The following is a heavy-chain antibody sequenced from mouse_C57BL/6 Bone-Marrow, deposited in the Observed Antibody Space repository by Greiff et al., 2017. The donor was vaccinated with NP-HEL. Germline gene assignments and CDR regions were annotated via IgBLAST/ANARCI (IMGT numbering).Heavy chain of an antibody. V-gene: IGHV5-17*01. CDR3: ASPPFTTVVATDGYFDV. J-gene: IGHJ1*03. Sequence: EVKLVESGGGLVKPGGSLKLSCAASGFTFSDYGMHWVRQAPEKGLEWVAYISSCSSTIYYADTVKGRFTISRDNAKNTLFLQMTSLRSEDTAMYYCASPPFTTVVATDGYFDVWGTGTTVTVSS. D-gene: IGHD1-1*01. CDR2: ISSCSSTI. CDR1: GFTFSDYG.